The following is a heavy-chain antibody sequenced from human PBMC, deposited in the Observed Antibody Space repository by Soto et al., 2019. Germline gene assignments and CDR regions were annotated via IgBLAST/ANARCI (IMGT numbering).Heavy chain of an antibody. J-gene: IGHJ4*02. CDR1: GGSISSGGYS. V-gene: IGHV4-31*03. CDR3: MRTNSRGHWAAWY. D-gene: IGHD2-21*02. Sequence: LSLTCTVSGGSISSGGYSWSWIRQHPGKGLEWIGYIYYSGSTYYNPSLKSRVTISVDTSKNQFSLKLTSVTAADTAIDYCMRTNSRGHWAAWYWGQGTLVT. CDR2: IYYSGST.